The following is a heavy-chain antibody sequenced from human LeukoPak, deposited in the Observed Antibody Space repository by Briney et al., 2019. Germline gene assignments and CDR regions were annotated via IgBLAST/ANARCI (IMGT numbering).Heavy chain of an antibody. CDR1: GGSFSGYY. J-gene: IGHJ6*03. CDR3: ARVFPTGHYYYMDV. Sequence: SETLSLTCAVYGGSFSGYYWSWIRQPPGKGLEWIGEINHSGSTYYNPSLKSRVTISVDTSKNQFSLKLSSVTAADTAVYYCARVFPTGHYYYMDVWGKGTTVTVSS. V-gene: IGHV4-34*01. CDR2: INHSGST. D-gene: IGHD1-1*01.